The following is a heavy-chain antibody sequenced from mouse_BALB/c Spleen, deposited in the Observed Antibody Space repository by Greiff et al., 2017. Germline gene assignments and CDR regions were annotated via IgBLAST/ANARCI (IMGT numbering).Heavy chain of an antibody. V-gene: IGHV5-17*02. D-gene: IGHD1-1*01. CDR2: ISSGSSTI. CDR1: GFTFSSFG. Sequence: EVMLVESGGGLVQPGGSRKLSCAASGFTFSSFGMHWVRQAPEKGLEWVAYISSGSSTIYYADTVKGRFTISRDNPKNTLFLQMTSLRSEDTAMYYCARGGYYGSNAMDDWGQGTSVTVSS. CDR3: ARGGYYGSNAMDD. J-gene: IGHJ4*01.